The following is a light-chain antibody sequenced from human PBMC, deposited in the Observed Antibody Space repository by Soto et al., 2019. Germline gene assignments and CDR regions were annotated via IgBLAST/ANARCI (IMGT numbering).Light chain of an antibody. CDR1: QSVSSNY. CDR3: QQYGSSGT. V-gene: IGKV3-20*01. Sequence: EIVLTQSPGTLSLSPGARATIYCRASQSVSSNYLAWYQQKPGQAPRLLIYGASNRATGIPDRFSGSGSGTVFTLTISRLEPEDFAVYYCQQYGSSGTLRQGTKVDIK. J-gene: IGKJ1*01. CDR2: GAS.